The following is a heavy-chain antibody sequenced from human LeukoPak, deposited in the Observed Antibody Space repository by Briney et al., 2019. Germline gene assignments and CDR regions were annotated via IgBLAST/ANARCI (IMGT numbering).Heavy chain of an antibody. CDR2: IYYSRTT. V-gene: IGHV4-31*03. D-gene: IGHD6-6*01. CDR1: CGSISSGGYY. CDR3: ARHSSLQGYSFDY. J-gene: IGHJ4*02. Sequence: SETLSLTCTVSCGSISSGGYYWTWIRQHPGKGLEWIGYIYYSRTTYYNPALKSRVTISVDTSKNQLSLKLSSVTAADTAVYYCARHSSLQGYSFDYWGEGALVTVSS.